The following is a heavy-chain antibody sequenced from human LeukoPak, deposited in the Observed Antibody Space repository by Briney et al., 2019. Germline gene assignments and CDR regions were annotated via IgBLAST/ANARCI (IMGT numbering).Heavy chain of an antibody. CDR1: GGSITSSRHF. CDR3: VREEASAGDF. Sequence: SETLSLTCTVSGGSITSSRHFWAWVRQPPGKGLEWIGSIHYTENTFYIPSLQSRVSISVDTSKNQFSLKVYSVTATDTAVYYCVREEASAGDFWGQGTLVTVSS. CDR2: IHYTENT. J-gene: IGHJ4*02. V-gene: IGHV4-39*01. D-gene: IGHD6-19*01.